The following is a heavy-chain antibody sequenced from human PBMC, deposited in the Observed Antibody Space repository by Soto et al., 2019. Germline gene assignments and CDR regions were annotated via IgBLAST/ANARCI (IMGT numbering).Heavy chain of an antibody. CDR3: AKSYYDILTGLVYYYGMDV. J-gene: IGHJ6*02. CDR1: GFTFSAFG. D-gene: IGHD3-9*01. V-gene: IGHV3-30*18. CDR2: ISYDGSNK. Sequence: PGGSLRLSCEASGFTFSAFGMHWVRQAPGKGLEWVAVISYDGSNKYYADSVKGRFTISRDNSKNTLYLQMNSLRAEDTAVYYCAKSYYDILTGLVYYYGMDVWGQGTTVTVSS.